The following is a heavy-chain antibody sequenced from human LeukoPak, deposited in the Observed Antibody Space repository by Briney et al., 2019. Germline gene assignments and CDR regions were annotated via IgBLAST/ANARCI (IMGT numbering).Heavy chain of an antibody. V-gene: IGHV1-2*02. J-gene: IGHJ5*02. CDR2: INPNSGGT. D-gene: IGHD5-24*01. Sequence: ASVKVSCKASGYTFTGYYMHWVRQAPGQGLEWMGWINPNSGGTNYAQKFQGRVTMTRDTSTSTVYTELSSLRSEDTAFYYCATDHSMANTAWWFDPWGQGTLVTVSS. CDR3: ATDHSMANTAWWFDP. CDR1: GYTFTGYY.